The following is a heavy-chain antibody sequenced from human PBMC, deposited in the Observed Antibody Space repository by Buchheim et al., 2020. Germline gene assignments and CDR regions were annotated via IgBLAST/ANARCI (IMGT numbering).Heavy chain of an antibody. CDR1: GFTFSGFA. CDR2: IRSQTSSFGQ. J-gene: IGHJ6*02. V-gene: IGHV3-73*01. D-gene: IGHD2-15*01. CDR3: TRGYCSGSTCTSMDV. Sequence: EVQLVESGGGLVQPGGSLKLSCAASGFTFSGFAMHWVRQASGKGLEWVCRIRSQTSSFGQQYSASVKGRFNISRDDYKNTACLQMNSLKTEDTAVYYCTRGYCSGSTCTSMDVWGQGTT.